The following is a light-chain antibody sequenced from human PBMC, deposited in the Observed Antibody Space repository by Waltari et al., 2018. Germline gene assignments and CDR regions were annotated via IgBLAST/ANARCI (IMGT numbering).Light chain of an antibody. J-gene: IGLJ2*01. V-gene: IGLV1-44*01. CDR1: SSNIGSKS. Sequence: QSVLTQPPSVSGTPGQRVSISCSGSSSNIGSKSVNWYQQVPGTAPKPLIYSNNQRSSGVPDRFSGSKSGTSASLAISGLQSEDEADYYCATWDDSLNGLFGGGTKLTVL. CDR3: ATWDDSLNGL. CDR2: SNN.